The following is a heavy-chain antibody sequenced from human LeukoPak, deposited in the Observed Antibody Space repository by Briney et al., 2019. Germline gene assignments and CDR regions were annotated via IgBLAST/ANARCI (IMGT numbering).Heavy chain of an antibody. CDR3: ARQEEYYGSQSYLDY. Sequence: SETPSLTCTVSGDSISSSNYYWGWLRQPPGKGLEWIGSIYYRGSTYYNLSLKSRVTISVDTSKNQFSLRLSSVSAADTAVYYCARQEEYYGSQSYLDYWGQGTLVTVSS. J-gene: IGHJ4*02. D-gene: IGHD3-10*01. V-gene: IGHV4-39*01. CDR2: IYYRGST. CDR1: GDSISSSNYY.